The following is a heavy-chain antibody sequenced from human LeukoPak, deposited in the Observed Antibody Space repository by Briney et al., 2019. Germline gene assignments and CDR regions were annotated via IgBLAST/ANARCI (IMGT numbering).Heavy chain of an antibody. CDR2: INPSGGST. CDR3: ARDRAAAGDFDY. Sequence: GASVKVSCKASGYTFTSYYMHWVRQAPGQGLEWMGIINPSGGSTSYAQKFQGRVTMTRDMSTSTVYMELSSLRSEDTAVYYCARDRAAAGDFDYWGRGTLVTVSS. J-gene: IGHJ4*02. V-gene: IGHV1-46*01. D-gene: IGHD6-13*01. CDR1: GYTFTSYY.